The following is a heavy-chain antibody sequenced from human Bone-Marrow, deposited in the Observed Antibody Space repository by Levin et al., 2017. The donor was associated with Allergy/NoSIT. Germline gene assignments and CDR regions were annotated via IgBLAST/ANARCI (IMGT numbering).Heavy chain of an antibody. CDR3: AKAYYSSIWYSLFDY. J-gene: IGHJ4*02. CDR1: GFAFNDFA. D-gene: IGHD6-13*01. Sequence: GESLKISCAASGFAFNDFAMTWVRQAPGKGLEWVSTVTNTGSNTYYADSVKGRFTISRDKSKNTVYLQMNSLRVEDTAIYYCAKAYYSSIWYSLFDYWGQGTLVTVSS. CDR2: VTNTGSNT. V-gene: IGHV3-23*05.